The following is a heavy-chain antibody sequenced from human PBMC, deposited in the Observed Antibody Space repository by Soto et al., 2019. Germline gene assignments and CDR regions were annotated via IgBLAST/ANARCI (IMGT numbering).Heavy chain of an antibody. CDR1: GFTFSSYT. Sequence: GGSLRLSCAASGFTFSSYTIHWVRQAPGKGLEWVSAITRNSDIYYADSVKGRFTISRDNAQNSVSLQMNSLRAEDTAVYYCAREETDWPLAYGLDVWGQGTTVTVS. V-gene: IGHV3-21*01. CDR3: AREETDWPLAYGLDV. J-gene: IGHJ6*02. CDR2: ITRNSDI. D-gene: IGHD3-9*01.